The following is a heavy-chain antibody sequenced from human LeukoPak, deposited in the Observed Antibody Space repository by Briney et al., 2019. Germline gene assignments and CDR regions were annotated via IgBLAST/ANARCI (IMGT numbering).Heavy chain of an antibody. J-gene: IGHJ6*03. CDR2: ISSDGSST. CDR3: TRFSMARGLKDYMDV. D-gene: IGHD3-10*01. CDR1: GFTFSSYW. Sequence: GGSLRLSCAASGFTFSSYWMHWVRQVPGKGLVWVSRISSDGSSTTYADSVRGRFTISRDNAMSMLYLQMSSLRAEDTAVYYCTRFSMARGLKDYMDVWGEGTTVTVSS. V-gene: IGHV3-74*01.